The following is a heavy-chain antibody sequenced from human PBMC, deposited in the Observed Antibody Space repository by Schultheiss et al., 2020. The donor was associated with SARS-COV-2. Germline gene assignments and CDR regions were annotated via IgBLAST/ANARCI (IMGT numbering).Heavy chain of an antibody. CDR1: GGSISGSRDY. CDR2: IYYSGST. D-gene: IGHD1-26*01. Sequence: SETLSLTCTASGGSISGSRDYWGWIRQHPGKGLEWIGYIYYSGSTYYNPSLKSRVTISADTSKNQFSLKLSSVTAADTAVYYCATLPLVGTSAYYFDFWGQGTLVTVSS. V-gene: IGHV4-39*01. CDR3: ATLPLVGTSAYYFDF. J-gene: IGHJ4*02.